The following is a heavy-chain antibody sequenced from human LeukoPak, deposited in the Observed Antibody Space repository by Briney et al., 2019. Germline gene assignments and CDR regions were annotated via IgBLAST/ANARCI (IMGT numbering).Heavy chain of an antibody. CDR2: ISSSGSTI. Sequence: GGSLRLSCAASGFTVSSNYMSWVRQAPGKGLEWVSYISSSGSTIYYADSVKGRFTISRDNAKNSLYLQMNSLRAEDTAVYYCARDQDYYDSSGYRYWGQGTLVTVSS. J-gene: IGHJ4*02. CDR3: ARDQDYYDSSGYRY. D-gene: IGHD3-22*01. CDR1: GFTVSSNY. V-gene: IGHV3-11*01.